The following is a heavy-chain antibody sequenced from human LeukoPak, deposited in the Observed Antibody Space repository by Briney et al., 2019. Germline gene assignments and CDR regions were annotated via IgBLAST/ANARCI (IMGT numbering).Heavy chain of an antibody. D-gene: IGHD6-13*01. CDR3: ARDRYSSSWCYFDY. Sequence: PSGTLSLTCAVSGGSISSSNWWSWVRQPPGKGLEWIGEIYHSGSTNYNPSLKSRVTISVDKSKNQFSLKLSSVTAADTAVYYCARDRYSSSWCYFDYWGQGTLVTVSS. J-gene: IGHJ4*02. CDR1: GGSISSSNW. CDR2: IYHSGST. V-gene: IGHV4-4*02.